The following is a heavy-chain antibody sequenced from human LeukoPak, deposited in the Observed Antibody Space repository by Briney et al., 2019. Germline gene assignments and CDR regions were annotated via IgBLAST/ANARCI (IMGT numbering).Heavy chain of an antibody. D-gene: IGHD6-6*01. CDR3: ARSPSRAYFDP. J-gene: IGHJ4*02. CDR2: IYGGGDT. V-gene: IGHV3-66*01. CDR1: GFTVSSNY. Sequence: GGSLRLSCAASGFTVSSNYMSWVRQAPGKGLEWVSVIYGGGDTYYADSVKGRFSISRDNSKNTLYLQMNSLRAEDTAVYYCARSPSRAYFDPWGQGTLVTVSS.